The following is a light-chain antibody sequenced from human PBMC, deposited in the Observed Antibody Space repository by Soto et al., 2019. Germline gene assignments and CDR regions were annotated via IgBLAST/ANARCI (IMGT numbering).Light chain of an antibody. CDR1: QTVRSNY. CDR3: QHDGGPVGYT. V-gene: IGKV3-20*01. CDR2: GAS. J-gene: IGKJ2*01. Sequence: EIVLTQSPSTLSLSPGDRATLSCRASQTVRSNYVAWYQQKPGQAPKLLIYGASSRATGIPGRFSGSGSGTDFALTISRLEPEDFAVYYCQHDGGPVGYTFGQGTKLEIK.